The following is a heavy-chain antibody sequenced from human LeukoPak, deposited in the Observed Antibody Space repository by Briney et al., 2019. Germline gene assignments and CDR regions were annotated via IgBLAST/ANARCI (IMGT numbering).Heavy chain of an antibody. J-gene: IGHJ4*02. CDR1: GYTFNRYG. Sequence: ASVKVSCKASGYTFNRYGFSWVRQAPGQGLEWLGWISAYNGKTNYAQKVQDRVTMTTDTSTSTAYMELRSLSSDDTAVYFCARTHDYNNYPDYWGQGTLVAVSS. CDR2: ISAYNGKT. D-gene: IGHD5-24*01. CDR3: ARTHDYNNYPDY. V-gene: IGHV1-18*01.